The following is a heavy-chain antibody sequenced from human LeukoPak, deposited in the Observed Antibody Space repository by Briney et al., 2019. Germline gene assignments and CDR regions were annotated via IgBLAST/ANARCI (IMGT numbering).Heavy chain of an antibody. CDR3: AREGDYDILTGYPVVPYGMDV. CDR2: ISSSSSTI. V-gene: IGHV3-48*02. J-gene: IGHJ6*02. D-gene: IGHD3-9*01. Sequence: GGSLRLSCAASGFTFSSYSMNWVRQAPGKGLEWVSYISSSSSTIYYADSVKGRFTISRDNAKNSLYLQMNSLRDEDTAVYYCAREGDYDILTGYPVVPYGMDVWGQGTTVNVSS. CDR1: GFTFSSYS.